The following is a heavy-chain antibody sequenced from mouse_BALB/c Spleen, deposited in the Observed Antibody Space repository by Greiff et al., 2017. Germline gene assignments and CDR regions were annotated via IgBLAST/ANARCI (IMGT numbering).Heavy chain of an antibody. CDR1: GFTFSSYA. V-gene: IGHV5-9-3*01. CDR3: ARHGGSSWYFDV. J-gene: IGHJ1*01. CDR2: ISSGGSYT. D-gene: IGHD1-1*01. Sequence: EVQRVESGGGLVKPGGSLKLSCAASGFTFSSYAMSWVRQTPEKRLEWVATISSGGSYTYYPDSVKGRFTISRDNAKNTLYLQMSSLRSEDTAMYYCARHGGSSWYFDVWGAGTTVTVSS.